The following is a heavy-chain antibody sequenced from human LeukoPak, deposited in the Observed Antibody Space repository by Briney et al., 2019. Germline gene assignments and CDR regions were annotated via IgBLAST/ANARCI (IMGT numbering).Heavy chain of an antibody. CDR2: IYTSGST. CDR1: GGSISSGSYY. CDR3: ARDLGVTTGGDAFDI. D-gene: IGHD4-17*01. Sequence: PSETLSLTCTVSGGSISSGSYYWSWIRQPAGKGLEWIGRIYTSGSTNYNPSLKSRLTISVDTSKNPFSLKLSSVTAADTAVYYCARDLGVTTGGDAFDIWGQGTMVTVSS. V-gene: IGHV4-61*02. J-gene: IGHJ3*02.